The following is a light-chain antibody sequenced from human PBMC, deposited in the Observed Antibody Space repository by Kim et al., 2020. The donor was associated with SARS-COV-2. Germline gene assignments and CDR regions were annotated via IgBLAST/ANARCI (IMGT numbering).Light chain of an antibody. Sequence: VSPGQTASITCSGDKLGDKYSCWYQQKPGQSPLLVIYQDSKRPSGIPERFSGSNSGNTATLTISGTQAMDEADYYCQAWDSSTVVFGGGTKLTVL. V-gene: IGLV3-1*01. J-gene: IGLJ2*01. CDR3: QAWDSSTVV. CDR2: QDS. CDR1: KLGDKY.